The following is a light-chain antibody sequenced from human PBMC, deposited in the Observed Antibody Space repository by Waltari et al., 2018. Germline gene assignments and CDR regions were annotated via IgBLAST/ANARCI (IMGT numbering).Light chain of an antibody. J-gene: IGLJ3*02. V-gene: IGLV2-23*02. CDR1: TSDIGSHNI. CDR2: DVN. Sequence: QSALTQPASMSGSPGQSITVSCTGATSDIGSHNIASWYQQHPGKAPKLILYDVNRRTSGVSDRFAGPKSGITASLTISGLQAEDEADYYCCSYAGSTTWVFGGGTKLTVL. CDR3: CSYAGSTTWV.